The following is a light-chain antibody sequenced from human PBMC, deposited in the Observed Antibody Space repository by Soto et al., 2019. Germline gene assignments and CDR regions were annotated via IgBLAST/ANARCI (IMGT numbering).Light chain of an antibody. J-gene: IGKJ2*03. Sequence: EIVLTQSPGTLSLSPGERATLSCRASQSVTSNYLAWYQQKPGQAPRLLIYGASSRATGIPDRFSGSGSGTDFTLTISRLEPEDFGMYYCQQYGSSPLYSFGQGTKLEI. CDR1: QSVTSNY. V-gene: IGKV3-20*01. CDR2: GAS. CDR3: QQYGSSPLYS.